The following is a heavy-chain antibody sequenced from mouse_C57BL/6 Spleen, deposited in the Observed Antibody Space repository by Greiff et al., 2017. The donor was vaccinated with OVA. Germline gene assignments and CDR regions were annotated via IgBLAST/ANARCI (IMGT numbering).Heavy chain of an antibody. D-gene: IGHD2-14*01. CDR2: IYPRDGST. CDR1: GYTFTSYD. Sequence: VQVVESGPELVKPGASVKLSCKASGYTFTSYDINWVKQRPGQGLEWIGWIYPRDGSTKYNEKFKGKATLTVDTSSSTAYMELHSLTSEDSAVYFCARRYVDYFDYWGQGTTLTVSS. CDR3: ARRYVDYFDY. V-gene: IGHV1-85*01. J-gene: IGHJ2*01.